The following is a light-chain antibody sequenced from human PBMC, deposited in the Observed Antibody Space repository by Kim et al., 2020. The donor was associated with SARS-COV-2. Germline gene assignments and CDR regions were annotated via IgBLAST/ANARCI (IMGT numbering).Light chain of an antibody. CDR1: QSVNGT. J-gene: IGKJ4*01. CDR3: LQRSNWPLT. CDR2: DAS. V-gene: IGKV3-11*01. Sequence: LPPGERAPLSCRASQSVNGTFAWYQSKPGQAPRLLIYDASKRATGIPASFSGSGFGTVFTLTISRLEPEDFAVYICLQRSNWPLTFGGGTKVDIK.